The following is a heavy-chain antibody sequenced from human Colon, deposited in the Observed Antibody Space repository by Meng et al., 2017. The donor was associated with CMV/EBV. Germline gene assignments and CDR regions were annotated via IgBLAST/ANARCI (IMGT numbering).Heavy chain of an antibody. CDR1: EYRLTSYA. D-gene: IGHD4-23*01. Sequence: CKASEYRLTSYAIHWVRQAPGQRLEWMGWINPANGNTKYSWKFQGRVSLTRDTSANTAYMELSSLRSEDTAVYYCAREKGGNSDYDYWGQGTLVTVSS. J-gene: IGHJ4*02. V-gene: IGHV1-3*01. CDR2: INPANGNT. CDR3: AREKGGNSDYDY.